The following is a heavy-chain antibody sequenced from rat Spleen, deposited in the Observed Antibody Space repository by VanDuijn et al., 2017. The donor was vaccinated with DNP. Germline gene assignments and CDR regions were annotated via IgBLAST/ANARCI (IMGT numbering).Heavy chain of an antibody. Sequence: EVQLVESGGGLVQPGRSLKLSCAASGFTFRDYNMAWVRQAPKKGLEWVACMSPTTRSSYYRDSVRGRFTVSRDDSTSTLYLQMDSLRSEDTATYYCTRGGTYYFDYWGQGVLVTVSS. D-gene: IGHD4-3*01. CDR1: GFTFRDYN. CDR2: MSPTTRSS. J-gene: IGHJ2*01. CDR3: TRGGTYYFDY. V-gene: IGHV5-27*01.